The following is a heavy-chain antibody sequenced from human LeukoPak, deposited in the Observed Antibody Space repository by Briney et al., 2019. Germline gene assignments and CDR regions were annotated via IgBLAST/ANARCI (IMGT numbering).Heavy chain of an antibody. CDR1: GFTFSSYA. J-gene: IGHJ5*02. D-gene: IGHD3-10*01. CDR3: ARAPYYYGSGSFLDWFDP. CDR2: ISYDGSNK. V-gene: IGHV3-30-3*01. Sequence: GGSLRLSCAASGFTFSSYAMSWVRQAPGKGLEWVAVISYDGSNKYYADSVKGRFTISRDNSKNTLYLQMNSLRAEDTAVYYCARAPYYYGSGSFLDWFDPWGQGTLVTVSS.